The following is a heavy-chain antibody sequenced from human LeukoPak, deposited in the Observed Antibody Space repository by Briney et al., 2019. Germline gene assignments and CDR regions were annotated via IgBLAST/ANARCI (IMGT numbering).Heavy chain of an antibody. CDR3: ARQGRQLVRTFFDY. CDR2: IYYSGST. Sequence: SETLSLTCTVSGGSISSSSYYWCWIRQPPGKGLEWIGSIYYSGSTYYNPSLKSRVTISVDTSKNQFSLKLSSVTAADTAVYYCARQGRQLVRTFFDYWGQGTLVTVSS. J-gene: IGHJ4*02. D-gene: IGHD6-6*01. CDR1: GGSISSSSYY. V-gene: IGHV4-39*01.